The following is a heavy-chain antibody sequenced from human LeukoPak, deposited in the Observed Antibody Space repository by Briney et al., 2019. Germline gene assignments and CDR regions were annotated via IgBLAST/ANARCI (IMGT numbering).Heavy chain of an antibody. D-gene: IGHD6-19*01. Sequence: SETLSLTCAVYGGSFSGYYWSWIRQPPGKGLEWIGEINHSGSTNYNPSLKSRVTISVDTSKNQFSLKLSSVTAADTAVYYCARPFSVAGTWGQGTLVTVSS. CDR3: ARPFSVAGT. J-gene: IGHJ5*02. CDR1: GGSFSGYY. CDR2: INHSGST. V-gene: IGHV4-34*01.